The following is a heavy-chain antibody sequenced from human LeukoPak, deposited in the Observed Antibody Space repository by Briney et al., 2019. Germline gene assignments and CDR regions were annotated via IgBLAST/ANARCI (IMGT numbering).Heavy chain of an antibody. Sequence: PGGALRLSCAASGFSFSTYWMAWLRQAPGKGLEWVANINPGGSEKYYVDSVKGRFTISRDDAKTSLYLQMDSLRAEDTAVYSCARDYVSSGGKVYYYYMDVWGKGTTVTVSS. D-gene: IGHD3-10*02. CDR3: ARDYVSSGGKVYYYYMDV. CDR2: INPGGSEK. V-gene: IGHV3-7*01. J-gene: IGHJ6*03. CDR1: GFSFSTYW.